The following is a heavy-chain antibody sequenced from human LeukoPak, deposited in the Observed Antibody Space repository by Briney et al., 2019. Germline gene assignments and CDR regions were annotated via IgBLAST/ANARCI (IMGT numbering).Heavy chain of an antibody. CDR3: ARVRTAMAHLLDY. J-gene: IGHJ4*02. V-gene: IGHV3-66*01. CDR1: GFNVSSNY. CDR2: IYSGGST. D-gene: IGHD5-18*01. Sequence: GGSLRLSCAASGFNVSSNYMSWVRQAPGKGLEWVSVIYSGGSTYYADSVKGRFTISRDNSKNTLYLQMNSLRAEDTAVYYCARVRTAMAHLLDYWGQGTLVTVSS.